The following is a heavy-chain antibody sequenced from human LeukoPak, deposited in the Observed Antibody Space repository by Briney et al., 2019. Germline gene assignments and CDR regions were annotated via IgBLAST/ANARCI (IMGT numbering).Heavy chain of an antibody. CDR2: VSYDGRNK. D-gene: IGHD5-12*01. Sequence: GRSLRLACAASGFTFSSYGMHWVRQAPGKGLEWVAAVSYDGRNKEYVDSVKGRFTISRDNSKNTVYLQMNSLRAEDTAVYYCAKDRGYSHGFEYWGQGTLVTVSS. CDR1: GFTFSSYG. CDR3: AKDRGYSHGFEY. V-gene: IGHV3-30*18. J-gene: IGHJ4*02.